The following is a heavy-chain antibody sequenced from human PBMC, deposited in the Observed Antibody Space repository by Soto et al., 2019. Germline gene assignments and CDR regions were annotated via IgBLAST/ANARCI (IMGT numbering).Heavy chain of an antibody. Sequence: QVQVMQSGAEVKKPGASVKVSCKASGYTFTSYGISWVRQAPGQGLEWMGWISTYNGNTNYAQKLQGRVTMTTDTSTSTAYMELRSLRSDDTAVYYCGRDLYQSVFYYGMHVWGQGTTVTVSS. CDR3: GRDLYQSVFYYGMHV. CDR2: ISTYNGNT. CDR1: GYTFTSYG. D-gene: IGHD2-2*01. V-gene: IGHV1-18*01. J-gene: IGHJ6*02.